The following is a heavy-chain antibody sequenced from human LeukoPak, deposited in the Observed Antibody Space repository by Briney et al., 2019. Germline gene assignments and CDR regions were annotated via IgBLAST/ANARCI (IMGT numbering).Heavy chain of an antibody. V-gene: IGHV3-21*01. CDR1: GFTFSSYS. CDR2: ISSGSSSV. J-gene: IGHJ4*02. Sequence: GGSLRLSCAASGFTFSSYSMNWVRQAPGKGLEWVSSISSGSSSVYYADSVKGRFTISRDNAKNSLYLQMNSLRAEDTAVYYCARPVDYNAGDYWGQGTLVTVSS. CDR3: ARPVDYNAGDY. D-gene: IGHD5-12*01.